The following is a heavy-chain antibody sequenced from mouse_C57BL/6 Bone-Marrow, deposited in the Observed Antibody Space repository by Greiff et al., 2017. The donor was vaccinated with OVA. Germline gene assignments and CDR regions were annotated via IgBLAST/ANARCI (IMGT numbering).Heavy chain of an antibody. V-gene: IGHV14-4*01. Sequence: EVHLVESGAELVRPGASVKLSCTASGFNIKDDYMHWVKQRPEQGLEWIGWIDPENGDTEYASKFQGKATITADTSSNTAYLQLSSLTSEDTAVYYCTTPARAYWGQGTLVTVSA. J-gene: IGHJ3*01. CDR2: IDPENGDT. CDR3: TTPARAY. CDR1: GFNIKDDY.